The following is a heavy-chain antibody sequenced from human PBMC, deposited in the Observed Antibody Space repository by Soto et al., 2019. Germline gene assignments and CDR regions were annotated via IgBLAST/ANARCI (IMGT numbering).Heavy chain of an antibody. CDR3: ARDQHTIFGVALNWFDP. Sequence: PSETLSLTRTVSGGSVSSGSYYWSWIRQPPGKGQEWIGYIYYSGSTNYNPSLKSRVTISVDTSKIQFSLKLSSVTAADTAVYYCARDQHTIFGVALNWFDPWGQGTLVTVSS. J-gene: IGHJ5*02. V-gene: IGHV4-61*01. D-gene: IGHD3-3*01. CDR1: GGSVSSGSYY. CDR2: IYYSGST.